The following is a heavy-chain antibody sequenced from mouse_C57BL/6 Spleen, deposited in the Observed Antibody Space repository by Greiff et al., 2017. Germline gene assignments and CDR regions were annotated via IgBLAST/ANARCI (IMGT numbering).Heavy chain of an antibody. Sequence: EVMLVESGGGLVQPGGSLSLSCAASGFTFTDYYMSWVRQPPGKALEWLGFIRNKANGYTTEYSASVKGRFTISRDNSQSILYLQMNALRAEDSATYYCARLYSNYVYYWGQGTTLTVSS. J-gene: IGHJ2*01. D-gene: IGHD2-5*01. CDR3: ARLYSNYVYY. V-gene: IGHV7-3*01. CDR1: GFTFTDYY. CDR2: IRNKANGYTT.